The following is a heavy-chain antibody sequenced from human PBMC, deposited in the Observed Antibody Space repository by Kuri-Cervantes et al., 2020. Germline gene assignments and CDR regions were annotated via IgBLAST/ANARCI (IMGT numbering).Heavy chain of an antibody. CDR2: ISYDGSNK. J-gene: IGHJ6*02. V-gene: IGHV3-30*03. Sequence: GESLKISCAASGCTFSSYGMHWVRQAPGKGLEWVAVISYDGSNKYYADSVKGRFTISRDNSKNTLYLQMSSLGAEDTAVYYCATSGGVATENKWDYYGMDVWGQGTTVTVSS. D-gene: IGHD1-26*01. CDR1: GCTFSSYG. CDR3: ATSGGVATENKWDYYGMDV.